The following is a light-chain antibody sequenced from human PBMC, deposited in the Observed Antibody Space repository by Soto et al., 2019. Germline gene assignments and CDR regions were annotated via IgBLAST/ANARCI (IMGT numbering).Light chain of an antibody. J-gene: IGKJ2*01. CDR1: QSISTY. CDR2: AAS. CDR3: QQSYSTPYT. V-gene: IGKV1-39*01. Sequence: DIQMTQSPSSLSASVGARVTITCRASQSISTYLNWYQHKPGKAPKLLIHAASSLQSGVPLRFSGSGSGTDFTLTISSLQPDDFATYYCQQSYSTPYTFGQGTKLEIK.